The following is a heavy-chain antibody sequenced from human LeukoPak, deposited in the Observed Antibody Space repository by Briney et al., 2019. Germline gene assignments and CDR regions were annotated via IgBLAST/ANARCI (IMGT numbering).Heavy chain of an antibody. D-gene: IGHD2-15*01. CDR1: GFTFSSYG. J-gene: IGHJ3*02. CDR3: RVVAATTNAFDI. CDR2: IWYDGSNK. V-gene: IGHV3-33*01. Sequence: GGSLRLSCAASGFTFSSYGMHGVRQAPGKGLEWVAVIWYDGSNKYYADYVKGRFTISRDNSKNTLYLQMNSLRAEDTAVYYCRVVAATTNAFDIWGQGTMVTVSS.